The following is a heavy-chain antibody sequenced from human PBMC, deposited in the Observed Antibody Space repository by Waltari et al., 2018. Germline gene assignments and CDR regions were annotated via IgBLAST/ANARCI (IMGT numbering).Heavy chain of an antibody. CDR3: ARQGLQPRWGYYYYMDV. D-gene: IGHD4-4*01. Sequence: QVQLQESGPGLVKPSETLSLTCTVSGGSISSHYWSWIRQPPGKGLEWIGYIYYSGSTNYNPSLKSRVTISVDTSKNQFSLKLSSVTAADTAVYYCARQGLQPRWGYYYYMDVWGKGTTVTVSS. V-gene: IGHV4-59*11. CDR1: GGSISSHY. CDR2: IYYSGST. J-gene: IGHJ6*03.